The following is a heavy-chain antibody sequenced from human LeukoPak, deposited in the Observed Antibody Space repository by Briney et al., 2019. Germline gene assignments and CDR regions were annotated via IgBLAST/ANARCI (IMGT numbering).Heavy chain of an antibody. CDR3: ARLAPYDSGSYYFDY. D-gene: IGHD1-26*01. J-gene: IGHJ4*02. CDR2: IYYSGST. CDR1: GGSISSYY. Sequence: SETLSLTCTVSGGSISSYYWSWIRQPPGKGLEWIGYIYYSGSTNYNPSLKSRVTISVDTSKNQFSLKLSSVTAADAAVYYCARLAPYDSGSYYFDYWGQGTLVTVSS. V-gene: IGHV4-59*08.